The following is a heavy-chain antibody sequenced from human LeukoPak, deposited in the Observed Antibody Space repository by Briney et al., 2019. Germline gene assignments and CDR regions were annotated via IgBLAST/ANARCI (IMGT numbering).Heavy chain of an antibody. CDR3: ARDRPNYYGSDGHYYRRDGDY. CDR1: GFTFSIYA. CDR2: ITSHGNST. D-gene: IGHD3-22*01. Sequence: GGSLRLSCAASGFTFSIYAMSWVRQAPGKGLQWVSSITSHGNSTSYVDSVKGRFTITRDNSENTLYLQMHSLRAEDTVVYYCARDRPNYYGSDGHYYRRDGDYWGRGTLVSVSS. V-gene: IGHV3-23*01. J-gene: IGHJ4*02.